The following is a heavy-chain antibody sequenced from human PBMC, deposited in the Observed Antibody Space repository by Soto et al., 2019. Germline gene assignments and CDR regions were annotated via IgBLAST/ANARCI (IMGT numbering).Heavy chain of an antibody. CDR1: GGSVSSYY. CDR2: IYYSGST. D-gene: IGHD2-21*01. V-gene: IGHV4-59*02. Sequence: SETLSVTCTVSGGSVSSYYWGWIRQPPGKGLEWIGYIYYSGSTNYNPSLKGRVTMSVDTSKNQFSLKLTSVNTADTAIYYCTRGGDPYKTGHWGQGTLVTVSS. J-gene: IGHJ4*02. CDR3: TRGGDPYKTGH.